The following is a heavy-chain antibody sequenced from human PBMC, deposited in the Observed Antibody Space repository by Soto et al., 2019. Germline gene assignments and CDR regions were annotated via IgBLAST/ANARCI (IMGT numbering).Heavy chain of an antibody. Sequence: QVRLVESGGGAVQPGDSLRLSCDASGFTFSTYALHWVRQAPGKGLEWVAFISYTGANQYYADSVKGRFTVSRDNSKNIASLQMTSLKPEDSAVYCAIDAFLYSRGAYYDHWGQGTLVTVSS. J-gene: IGHJ4*02. V-gene: IGHV3-30-3*01. CDR1: GFTFSTYA. CDR3: IDAFLYSRGAYYDH. D-gene: IGHD4-4*01. CDR2: ISYTGANQ.